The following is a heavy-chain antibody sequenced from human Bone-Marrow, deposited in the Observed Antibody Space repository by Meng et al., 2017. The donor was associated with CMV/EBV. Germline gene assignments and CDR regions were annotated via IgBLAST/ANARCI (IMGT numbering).Heavy chain of an antibody. V-gene: IGHV3-30*02. CDR1: GFTFSRYA. D-gene: IGHD1-26*01. J-gene: IGHJ3*02. Sequence: GESLKISCAGSGFTFSRYAMDWVRQGPGKGLEWVTFIENDGSNKYYADSVKGRFTISRDNFKNTAHLQMNSLRADDPALYYCVKFFRWDQPDDAFDIWGHGTMVTVSS. CDR2: IENDGSNK. CDR3: VKFFRWDQPDDAFDI.